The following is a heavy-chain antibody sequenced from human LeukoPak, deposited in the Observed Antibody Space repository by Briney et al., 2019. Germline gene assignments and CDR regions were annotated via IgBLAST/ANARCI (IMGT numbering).Heavy chain of an antibody. Sequence: GGSLRLSCKGSGVTLGDYAVTWFRQAPGKGLEWVGFVRTKTHGGAPETAASVKGRFNVSRDDSEGIAYLQMTSLRTDDTAMYYCARVNFRDYRGYTWFEPWGQGTLVTVSS. J-gene: IGHJ5*02. CDR3: ARVNFRDYRGYTWFEP. V-gene: IGHV3-49*03. CDR2: VRTKTHGGAP. D-gene: IGHD3-10*01. CDR1: GVTLGDYA.